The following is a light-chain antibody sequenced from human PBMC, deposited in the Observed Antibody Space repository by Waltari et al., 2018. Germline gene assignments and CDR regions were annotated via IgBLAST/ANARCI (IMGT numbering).Light chain of an antibody. J-gene: IGLJ3*02. CDR1: SSNIGSNA. CDR2: YDD. Sequence: QSVLTQPPSVSEAPRQRVTISCSGSSSNIGSNAVNWYQQLPGKAPKLLIYYDDLLPSGVSVRFSGSKSGTSASLAISGLQSEDAAHYYCATWDDSLSGVVFGGGTKLTVL. CDR3: ATWDDSLSGVV. V-gene: IGLV1-36*01.